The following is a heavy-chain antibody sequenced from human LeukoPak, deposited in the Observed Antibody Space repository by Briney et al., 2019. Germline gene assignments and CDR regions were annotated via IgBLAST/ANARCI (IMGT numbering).Heavy chain of an antibody. CDR2: ISSSSSYI. D-gene: IGHD5-18*01. CDR3: ARGVTAMVGNWFDP. Sequence: GGSLRLSCAASGFTFSSYSMNWVRQAPGKGLEWVSSISSSSSYIYYADSVKGRFTISRDNAKNSLYLQMNSLRAEDTAVYYCARGVTAMVGNWFDPWGQGTLVTVSS. V-gene: IGHV3-21*01. J-gene: IGHJ5*02. CDR1: GFTFSSYS.